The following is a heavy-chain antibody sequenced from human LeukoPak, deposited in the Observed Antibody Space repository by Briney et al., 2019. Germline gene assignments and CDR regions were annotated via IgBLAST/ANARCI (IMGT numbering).Heavy chain of an antibody. CDR2: ISASGDVT. J-gene: IGHJ3*02. D-gene: IGHD3-10*01. CDR3: AKAPLLVRGNAFDI. Sequence: GGSLRLSCAASGFSFSAYPMGWVRQAPGKGLQWLSGISASGDVTFHADRVKGRFAISRDNSKHTLYLQMNSLRAEDTAVYYCAKAPLLVRGNAFDIWGQGTMVTVSS. CDR1: GFSFSAYP. V-gene: IGHV3-23*01.